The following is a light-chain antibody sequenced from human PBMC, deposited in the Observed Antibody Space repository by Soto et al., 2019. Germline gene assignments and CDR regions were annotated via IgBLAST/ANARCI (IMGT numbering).Light chain of an antibody. CDR1: QSVSSSY. Sequence: EIVLTQSPGTLSLSPGERATLSCRASQSVSSSYLAWYQQKPGQAPRLLIYGASSRATGIPDRFSGSGSGTDFTLTISRLEPEDFAVYYCQQYGSSPTF. V-gene: IGKV3-20*01. J-gene: IGKJ1*01. CDR3: QQYGSSPT. CDR2: GAS.